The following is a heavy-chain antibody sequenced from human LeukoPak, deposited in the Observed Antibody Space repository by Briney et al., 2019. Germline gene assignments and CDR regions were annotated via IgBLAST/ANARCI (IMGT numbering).Heavy chain of an antibody. CDR1: GGSISSYY. CDR3: ARRRDRDYYGMDV. Sequence: PSETLSLTCTVSGGSISSYYWSWIRQPPGKGLEWIGYIYYRGTTSYNPSLKSRVTISVDTSKNQFSLKLSSVTAADTAVYYCARRRDRDYYGMDVWGQGTTVTVSS. V-gene: IGHV4-59*08. D-gene: IGHD1-14*01. J-gene: IGHJ6*02. CDR2: IYYRGTT.